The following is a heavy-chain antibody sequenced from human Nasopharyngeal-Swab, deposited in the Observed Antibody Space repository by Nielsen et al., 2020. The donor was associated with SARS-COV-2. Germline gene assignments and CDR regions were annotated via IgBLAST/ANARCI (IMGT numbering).Heavy chain of an antibody. Sequence: ASVKVSCKTSGYTFTSYGISWVRQAPGQGLEWLGSISVHNGYTNYPQKLQGRVTMTTDTSTTTASMELRSLRSDDTAVYYCARKRGEQWLSQFDYWGQGTLVTVSS. CDR2: ISVHNGYT. V-gene: IGHV1-18*01. D-gene: IGHD6-19*01. CDR3: ARKRGEQWLSQFDY. J-gene: IGHJ4*02. CDR1: GYTFTSYG.